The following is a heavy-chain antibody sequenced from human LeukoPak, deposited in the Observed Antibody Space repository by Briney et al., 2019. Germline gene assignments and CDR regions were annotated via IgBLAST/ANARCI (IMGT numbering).Heavy chain of an antibody. CDR2: ISSNGGST. CDR1: GFTFSSYA. J-gene: IGHJ4*02. Sequence: PGGSLRLSRAASGFTFSSYAMHWVRQAPGKGLEYVSAISSNGGSTYYANSVKGRFTISRDNSKNTLYLQMGSLRAEDMAVYYCASAEGYCSSTSCYWYFDYWGQGTLVTVSS. V-gene: IGHV3-64*01. CDR3: ASAEGYCSSTSCYWYFDY. D-gene: IGHD2-2*01.